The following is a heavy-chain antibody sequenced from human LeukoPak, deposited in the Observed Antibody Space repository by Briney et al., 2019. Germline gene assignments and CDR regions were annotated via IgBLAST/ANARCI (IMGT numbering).Heavy chain of an antibody. D-gene: IGHD1-1*01. V-gene: IGHV3-66*01. CDR2: ISDMGIT. CDR1: SFAVSSNF. J-gene: IGHJ6*02. CDR3: ASGTYGVKYYYGMDV. Sequence: GGSLRLSCAASSFAVSSNFMNWVRQAPGKGLEWVSGISDMGITDYADSVKGRFIISRDSSKNTLYLQMNSLRVEDTAVYYCASGTYGVKYYYGMDVWGQGTTVTVSS.